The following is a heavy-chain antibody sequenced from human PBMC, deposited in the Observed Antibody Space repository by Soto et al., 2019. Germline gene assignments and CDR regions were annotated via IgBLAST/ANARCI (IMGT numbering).Heavy chain of an antibody. CDR2: ISGSGGST. J-gene: IGHJ4*02. CDR1: GFTFSSHA. D-gene: IGHD6-6*01. CDR3: AKYPPTGRAARPH. Sequence: GGSLRLSCAVSGFTFSSHAMSWVRKDPGKGLEWVSAISGSGGSTYYADSVKGRFTISRDNSKNTLYLQMNSLRAEDTAVYYCAKYPPTGRAARPHWGQGTLVTVSS. V-gene: IGHV3-23*01.